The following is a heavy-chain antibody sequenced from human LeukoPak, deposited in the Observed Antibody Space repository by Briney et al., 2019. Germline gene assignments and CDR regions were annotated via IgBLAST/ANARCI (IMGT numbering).Heavy chain of an antibody. CDR2: ISGSGGST. CDR1: GFTSSSYG. D-gene: IGHD6-13*01. CDR3: AKDKGYSSSWEDIYYYYYMDV. J-gene: IGHJ6*03. Sequence: GGSLRLSCAASGFTSSSYGMSWVRQAPGKGLEWVSAISGSGGSTYYADSVKGRFTISRDNSKNTLYLQMNSLRAEDTAVYYCAKDKGYSSSWEDIYYYYYMDVWGKGTTVTISS. V-gene: IGHV3-23*01.